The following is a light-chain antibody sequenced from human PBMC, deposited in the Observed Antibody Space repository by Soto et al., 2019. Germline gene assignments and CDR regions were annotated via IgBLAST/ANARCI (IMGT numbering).Light chain of an antibody. CDR3: AAWDGSLNGRV. CDR2: SND. CDR1: SSNIGSNT. Sequence: QPVLTQPPSASGTPGQRVTISCSGSSSNIGSNTINWYQQLPGTAPKLLIYSNDQRPSGVPDRFSCSKSGTSASLAISGLQSEDEADYYCAAWDGSLNGRVFGTGTKVTVL. V-gene: IGLV1-44*01. J-gene: IGLJ1*01.